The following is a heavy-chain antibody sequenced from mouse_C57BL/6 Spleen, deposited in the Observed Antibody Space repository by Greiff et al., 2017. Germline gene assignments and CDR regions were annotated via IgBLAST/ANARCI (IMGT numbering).Heavy chain of an antibody. D-gene: IGHD4-1*01. CDR3: GKLSNRGGYFDY. V-gene: IGHV1-39*01. Sequence: VQLQQSGPELVKPGASVKISCKASGYSFTDYNMNWVKQSNGKSLEWIGVINPNYGTTSYNQKFKGKATLTVDQSSSTAYMPLNSLTSEDSAVYYCGKLSNRGGYFDYWGQGTTLTVSS. CDR2: INPNYGTT. J-gene: IGHJ2*01. CDR1: GYSFTDYN.